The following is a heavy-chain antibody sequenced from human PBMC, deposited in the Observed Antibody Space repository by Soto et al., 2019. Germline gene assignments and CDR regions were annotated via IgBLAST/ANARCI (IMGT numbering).Heavy chain of an antibody. CDR2: ISGGGGST. CDR3: AKTETFNGYYNAFDY. CDR1: GFSFTGYA. Sequence: GGSLRLSCAASGFSFTGYALTWVRLAPGKGLEWVASISGGGGSTYYADSVKGRFSISRDNSNRMVYLQMGSLTAGDTAVYYCAKTETFNGYYNAFDYWGQGTRVTVSS. V-gene: IGHV3-23*01. J-gene: IGHJ4*02. D-gene: IGHD3-9*01.